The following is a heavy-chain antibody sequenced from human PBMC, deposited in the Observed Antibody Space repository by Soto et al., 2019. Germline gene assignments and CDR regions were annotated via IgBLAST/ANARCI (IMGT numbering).Heavy chain of an antibody. V-gene: IGHV4-4*02. D-gene: IGHD3-22*01. CDR3: ARGSVDTVDSSGFYEY. CDR2: IFHDGTA. J-gene: IGHJ4*02. Sequence: ETLSLTCAVSGVSISSGNWWTWVRQTPQRGLEYIGEIFHDGTANYYPSFERRVAISVDTSKNQFSLKLTSVTAADRAVYYCARGSVDTVDSSGFYEYWGQGTQVTVSS. CDR1: GVSISSGNW.